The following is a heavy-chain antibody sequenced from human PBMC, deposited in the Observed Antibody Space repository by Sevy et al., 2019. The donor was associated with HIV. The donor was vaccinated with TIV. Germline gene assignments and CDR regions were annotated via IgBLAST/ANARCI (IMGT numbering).Heavy chain of an antibody. J-gene: IGHJ4*02. V-gene: IGHV3-33*01. CDR1: GFTFNNHG. CDR2: IWYDGSSK. D-gene: IGHD2-15*01. Sequence: GESLKISCAASGFTFNNHGMHWVRQAPDKGLEWVAVIWYDGSSKYYADSVKGRFTISRDNSKNTLYLQMNSLRAEDTAVYYSARQPIVSPYYLDSWGQGTLVTVSS. CDR3: ARQPIVSPYYLDS.